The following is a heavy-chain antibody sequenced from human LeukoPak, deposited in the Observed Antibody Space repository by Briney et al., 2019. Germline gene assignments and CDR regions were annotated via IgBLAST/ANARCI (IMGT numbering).Heavy chain of an antibody. V-gene: IGHV4-39*01. CDR3: ARLGPTSYYYYYYYMDV. CDR1: GGSISSSSYY. Sequence: SETLSLTCTVSGGSISSSSYYWGWIRQPPGKGLEWFGSIYYSGSTYYNPSLKSRVTISVDTSKNQFSLKLSSVTAADTAVYYCARLGPTSYYYYYYYMDVWGKGTTVTVSS. CDR2: IYYSGST. J-gene: IGHJ6*03. D-gene: IGHD1-1*01.